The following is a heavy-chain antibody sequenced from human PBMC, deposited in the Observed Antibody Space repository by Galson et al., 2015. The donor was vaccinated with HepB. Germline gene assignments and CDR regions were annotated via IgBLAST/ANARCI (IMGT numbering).Heavy chain of an antibody. D-gene: IGHD6-19*01. V-gene: IGHV3-21*01. J-gene: IGHJ5*02. CDR1: GITFSSYS. CDR2: ITTTSTYK. Sequence: SLRLSCAASGITFSSYSMNWVRQAPGKGLEWVSSITTTSTYKYYADSVKGRFTISRDNAKNSLYLQMNSLRVEDTAVYYGARDFHSTGWYSTNNWFDPWGQGTLVTVSS. CDR3: ARDFHSTGWYSTNNWFDP.